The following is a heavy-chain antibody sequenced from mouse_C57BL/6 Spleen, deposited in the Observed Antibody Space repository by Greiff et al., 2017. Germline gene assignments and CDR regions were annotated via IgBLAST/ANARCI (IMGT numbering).Heavy chain of an antibody. CDR1: GYSITSGYY. J-gene: IGHJ2*01. CDR2: ISYDGSN. CDR3: ARSDDGYFYFDY. Sequence: DVKLQESGPGLVKPSQSLSLTCSVTGYSITSGYYWNWIRQFPGNKLEWMGYISYDGSNNYNPSLKNRISITRDTSKNQFFLKLNSVTTEDTATYYCARSDDGYFYFDYWGQGTTLTVSS. V-gene: IGHV3-6*01. D-gene: IGHD2-3*01.